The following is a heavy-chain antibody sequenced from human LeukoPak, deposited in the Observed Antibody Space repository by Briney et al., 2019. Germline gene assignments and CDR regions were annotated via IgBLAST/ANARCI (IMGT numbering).Heavy chain of an antibody. CDR3: ARAYYYDSSGYYYDYFDY. J-gene: IGHJ4*02. CDR2: INSDGGST. Sequence: PGGSLRLSCTASGFTFSSYWMHWVRQAPGKGLVWVSRINSDGGSTSYAGSVKGRFTISRDNAKNTLYLQMNSLRAEDTAVYYCARAYYYDSSGYYYDYFDYWGQGTLVTVSS. V-gene: IGHV3-74*01. D-gene: IGHD3-22*01. CDR1: GFTFSSYW.